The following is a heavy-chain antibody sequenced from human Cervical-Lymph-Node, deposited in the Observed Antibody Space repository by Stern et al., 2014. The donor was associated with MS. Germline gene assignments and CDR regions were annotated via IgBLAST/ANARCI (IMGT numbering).Heavy chain of an antibody. CDR3: AQSLAYYGMDV. CDR1: GSTFPTYG. J-gene: IGHJ6*02. Sequence: QVQLVESGPEVKKPGASVKVSCKAYGSTFPTYGIYWVRQAPGQGLEWMGWIRDYNGDTNSAQKVQGRVTMTKDTSTNTAYMELRSLTSDDTAVYYCAQSLAYYGMDVWGQGTTVTVSS. D-gene: IGHD2-21*01. CDR2: IRDYNGDT. V-gene: IGHV1-18*01.